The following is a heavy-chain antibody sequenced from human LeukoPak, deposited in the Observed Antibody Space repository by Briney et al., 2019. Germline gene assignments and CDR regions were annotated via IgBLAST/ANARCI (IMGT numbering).Heavy chain of an antibody. CDR3: ARDGLPYYYGSGSL. CDR1: GFTFSIYS. D-gene: IGHD3-10*01. CDR2: ISSSSSYI. Sequence: GGSLRLSCAASGFTFSIYSMNWVRQAPGKGLEWVSSISSSSSYIYYADSVKGRFTISRDNAKNSLYLQMNSLRAEDTAVYYCARDGLPYYYGSGSLWGQGTLVTVSS. J-gene: IGHJ4*02. V-gene: IGHV3-21*01.